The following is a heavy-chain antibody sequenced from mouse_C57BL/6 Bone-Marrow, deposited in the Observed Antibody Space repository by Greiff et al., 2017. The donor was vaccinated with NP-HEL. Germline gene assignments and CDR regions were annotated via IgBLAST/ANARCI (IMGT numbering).Heavy chain of an antibody. J-gene: IGHJ2*01. D-gene: IGHD2-9*01. V-gene: IGHV7-3*01. CDR3: ARSWPSYCYGYYFDY. Sequence: EVHLVESGGGLVQPGGSLSLSCAASGFTFTDYYMSWVRQPPGKALEWLGFIRNKANGYTTEYSASVKGRFTISRDNSQSILYLQMDALRAEDSATYDCARSWPSYCYGYYFDYWGQGTTLTVSS. CDR2: IRNKANGYTT. CDR1: GFTFTDYY.